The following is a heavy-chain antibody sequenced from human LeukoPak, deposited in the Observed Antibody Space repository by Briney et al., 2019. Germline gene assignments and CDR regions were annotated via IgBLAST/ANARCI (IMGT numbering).Heavy chain of an antibody. V-gene: IGHV3-7*01. CDR1: GFTFSSNW. CDR2: IKQDGSEK. CDR3: ARGPSGYHNT. D-gene: IGHD5-12*01. Sequence: GGSLRLSCAVSGFTFSSNWMSWVRQAPGKGLEWVANIKQDGSEKYYVDSVKGRFTISRDNAKNSLYLQMNSLRAEDTAVYYCARGPSGYHNTGGQGTLVTVSS. J-gene: IGHJ4*02.